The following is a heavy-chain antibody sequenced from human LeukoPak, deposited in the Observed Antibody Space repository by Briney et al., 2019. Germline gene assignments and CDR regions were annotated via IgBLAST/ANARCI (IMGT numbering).Heavy chain of an antibody. Sequence: ASVKVSCKASGYTFTGYHMHWVRQAPGQGLEWMGWINPNSGGTNYAQKFQGRVTMTRDTSISTAYMELSRLRSDDTAVYYCAREGGSYHGAFDYWGRGTLVTVSS. D-gene: IGHD1-26*01. CDR1: GYTFTGYH. J-gene: IGHJ4*02. CDR2: INPNSGGT. V-gene: IGHV1-2*02. CDR3: AREGGSYHGAFDY.